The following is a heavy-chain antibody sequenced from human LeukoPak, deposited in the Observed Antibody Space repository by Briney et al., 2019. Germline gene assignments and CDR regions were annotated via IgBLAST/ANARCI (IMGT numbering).Heavy chain of an antibody. CDR3: ASSITMIVVVDY. D-gene: IGHD3-22*01. Sequence: SETLSLTCAVSGYSISSGYYWGWIRQPPGKGLEWIGSIYHSGSTYYNPSLKCRVTISVDTSKNQFSLKLSSVTAADTAVYYCASSITMIVVVDYWGQGTLVTVSS. V-gene: IGHV4-38-2*01. CDR2: IYHSGST. J-gene: IGHJ4*02. CDR1: GYSISSGYY.